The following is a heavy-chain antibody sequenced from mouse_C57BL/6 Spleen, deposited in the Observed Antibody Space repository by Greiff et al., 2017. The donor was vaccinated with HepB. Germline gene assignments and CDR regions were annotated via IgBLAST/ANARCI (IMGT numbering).Heavy chain of an antibody. D-gene: IGHD4-1*01. Sequence: EVKLQESGAELVRPGASVKLSCTASGFNIKDDYMHWVKQRPEQGLEWIGWIDPENGDTEYASKFQGKATITADTSSNTAYLQLSSLTSEDTAVYYCTSLTGTSDDYWGQGTTLTVSS. V-gene: IGHV14-4*01. J-gene: IGHJ2*01. CDR3: TSLTGTSDDY. CDR2: IDPENGDT. CDR1: GFNIKDDY.